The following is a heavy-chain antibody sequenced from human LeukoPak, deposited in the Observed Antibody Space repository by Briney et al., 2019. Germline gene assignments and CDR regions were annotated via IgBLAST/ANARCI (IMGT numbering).Heavy chain of an antibody. D-gene: IGHD4-17*01. Sequence: GGSLRLSCAASGFTFDDYAMHWVRQAPGKGLEWVSGISWNSGSIGCADSVKGRFTISRDNAKNSLYLQMNSLRAEDTALYYCAKGRPGMSTVTTSNWFDPWGQGTLVTVSS. CDR3: AKGRPGMSTVTTSNWFDP. CDR2: ISWNSGSI. J-gene: IGHJ5*02. CDR1: GFTFDDYA. V-gene: IGHV3-9*01.